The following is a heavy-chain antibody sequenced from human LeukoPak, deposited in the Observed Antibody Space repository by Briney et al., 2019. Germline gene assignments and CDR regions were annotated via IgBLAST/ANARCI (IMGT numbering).Heavy chain of an antibody. Sequence: GGSLILSCAASGFTFSSYAMSWVRQAPGKGLEWVSAISGSGGSTYYADSVKGRFTISRDNSKNTLYLQMNSLRAEDTAVYYCARTMIVSYYFDYWGQGTLVTVSS. CDR1: GFTFSSYA. CDR3: ARTMIVSYYFDY. V-gene: IGHV3-23*01. CDR2: ISGSGGST. J-gene: IGHJ4*02. D-gene: IGHD3-22*01.